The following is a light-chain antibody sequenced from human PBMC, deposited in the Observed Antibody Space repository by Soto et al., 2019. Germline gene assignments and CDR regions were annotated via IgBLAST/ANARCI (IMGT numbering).Light chain of an antibody. V-gene: IGLV2-14*01. CDR2: EVT. J-gene: IGLJ1*01. CDR3: NSLRVNHLYV. Sequence: QAVLTQPASVSGSPGQTITISCTGTSSDVGRYNTVSWYQHHPGKAPKLIIYEVTHRPAGISDRFSASKSGNTASLTISGLQAEDEADYYCNSLRVNHLYVFGSGTKDTVL. CDR1: SSDVGRYNT.